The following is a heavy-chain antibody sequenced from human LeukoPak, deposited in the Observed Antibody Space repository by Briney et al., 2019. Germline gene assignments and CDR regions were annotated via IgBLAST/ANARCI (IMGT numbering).Heavy chain of an antibody. V-gene: IGHV4-61*02. CDR2: IYTSGST. J-gene: IGHJ6*03. CDR1: GGSISSGSYY. CDR3: ARVTYYYGSGGFYYYMDV. D-gene: IGHD3-10*01. Sequence: SQTLSLTCTGSGGSISSGSYYWSWIRQPAGKGLEWIGRIYTSGSTNYNPSLKSRVTISVDTSKNQFSLKLSSVTAADTAVYYCARVTYYYGSGGFYYYMDVWGKGTTVTVSS.